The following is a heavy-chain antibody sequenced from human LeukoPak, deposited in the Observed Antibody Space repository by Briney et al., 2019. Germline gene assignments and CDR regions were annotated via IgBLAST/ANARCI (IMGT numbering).Heavy chain of an antibody. CDR2: TSAYNGDT. CDR1: GYTVTSYG. J-gene: IGHJ3*02. Sequence: EASVKVSCKASGYTVTSYGISWVRQAPGQGLEWMGWTSAYNGDTNYAQKLQGRVTMTTDTSTSTAYMELRSLRSDDTAVYNCARGGPAPHRITLIVVASSTDAFDIWGQGTMVTVSS. V-gene: IGHV1-18*01. CDR3: ARGGPAPHRITLIVVASSTDAFDI. D-gene: IGHD3-22*01.